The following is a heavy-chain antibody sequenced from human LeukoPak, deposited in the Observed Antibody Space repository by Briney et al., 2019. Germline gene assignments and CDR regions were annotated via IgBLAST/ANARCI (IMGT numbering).Heavy chain of an antibody. V-gene: IGHV1-8*01. D-gene: IGHD3-3*01. Sequence: ASVKVSCKASGYTFTSYDINWVRQATGQGLEWMGWMNPNSGNTGYAQKFQGRVTMTRDTSISTAYMELSRLRSDDTAVYYCARGSQGGVVANFDYWGQGTLVTVSS. J-gene: IGHJ4*02. CDR2: MNPNSGNT. CDR1: GYTFTSYD. CDR3: ARGSQGGVVANFDY.